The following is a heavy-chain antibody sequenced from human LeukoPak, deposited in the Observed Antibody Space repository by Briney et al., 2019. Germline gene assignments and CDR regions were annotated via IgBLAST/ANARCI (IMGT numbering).Heavy chain of an antibody. CDR3: ARGMSTGEY. CDR2: INQDGSEK. V-gene: IGHV3-7*04. CDR1: GFTFSSYW. J-gene: IGHJ4*02. Sequence: GGSLRLSCAASGFTFSSYWMSWVRQPPGKWLEWVANINQDGSEKYYVDSVKGRFTISRDNAKNSLYLQMNSLRAEDTAVYYCARGMSTGEYWGQGTLVTVSS. D-gene: IGHD3-16*01.